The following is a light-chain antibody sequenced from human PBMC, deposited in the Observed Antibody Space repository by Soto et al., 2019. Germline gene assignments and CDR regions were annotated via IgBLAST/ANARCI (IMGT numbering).Light chain of an antibody. CDR2: WAS. Sequence: DIVMTQSPDSLAVSLGERATINCKSSQSLLYSSNNKNYLAWYQQKPGQPPKLLIYWASTRESGVPDRFSGSGSGTDFTLTISGLQAEDVAVYYCQEYYDTPYTFGPGTKVDIQ. CDR1: QSLLYSSNNKNY. V-gene: IGKV4-1*01. J-gene: IGKJ3*01. CDR3: QEYYDTPYT.